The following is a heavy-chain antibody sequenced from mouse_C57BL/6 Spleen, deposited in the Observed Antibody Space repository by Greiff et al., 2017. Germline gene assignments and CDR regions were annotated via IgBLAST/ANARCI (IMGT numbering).Heavy chain of an antibody. CDR2: ISYDGSN. D-gene: IGHD1-1*01. J-gene: IGHJ4*01. CDR1: GYSITSGYY. V-gene: IGHV3-6*01. Sequence: EVKLVESGPGLVKPSQSLSLTCSVTGYSITSGYYWNWIRQFPGNKLEWMGYISYDGSNNYNPSLKNRISITRDTSKNQLFLKLNSVTTEDTATYYGAKNVDYYGSRPYAMDYWGQGTSVTVSS. CDR3: AKNVDYYGSRPYAMDY.